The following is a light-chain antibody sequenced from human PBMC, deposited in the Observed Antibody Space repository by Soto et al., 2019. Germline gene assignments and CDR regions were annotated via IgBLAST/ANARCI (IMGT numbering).Light chain of an antibody. CDR3: QQYGDWPLT. J-gene: IGKJ4*01. Sequence: EIVVTQSPATLSVSPGERATLSCRASQSVGYNFAWYQQKPGQAPSLLIFATSTRATGVPARFSGSGSGTEFTLTISSLQSEDFAVYYCQQYGDWPLTFGGGAKVEIE. V-gene: IGKV3-15*01. CDR1: QSVGYN. CDR2: ATS.